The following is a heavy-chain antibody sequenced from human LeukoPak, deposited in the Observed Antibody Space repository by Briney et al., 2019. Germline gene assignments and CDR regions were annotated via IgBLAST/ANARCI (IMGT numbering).Heavy chain of an antibody. Sequence: GGSLRLSCAASGFTFDDYGMSWVRQAPGKGLEWVSGINWNGGSTGYADSVKGRFTISRDNAKNSLYLQMNSLRAEDTTLYYCARAPQDYYDSSGYLFDYWGQGTLVTVSS. CDR2: INWNGGST. CDR1: GFTFDDYG. V-gene: IGHV3-20*04. CDR3: ARAPQDYYDSSGYLFDY. D-gene: IGHD3-22*01. J-gene: IGHJ4*02.